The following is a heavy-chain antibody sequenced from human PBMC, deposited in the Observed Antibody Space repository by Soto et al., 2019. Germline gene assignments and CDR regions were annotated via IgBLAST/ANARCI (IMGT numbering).Heavy chain of an antibody. Sequence: ASETLSLTCTVSGGSIGSFYWSWIRQSPGGTLEWIGYIYASRATTYNPSLESRITMSVDIPNNEFSLELSRLRSDDTAVYYCATGSGYFSFDYWGQGTLVTVSS. CDR1: GGSIGSFY. D-gene: IGHD5-12*01. CDR2: IYASRAT. CDR3: ATGSGYFSFDY. J-gene: IGHJ4*02. V-gene: IGHV4-59*03.